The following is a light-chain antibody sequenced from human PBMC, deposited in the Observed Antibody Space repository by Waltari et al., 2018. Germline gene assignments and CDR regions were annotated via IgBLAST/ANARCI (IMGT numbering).Light chain of an antibody. J-gene: IGKJ2*01. CDR2: TAS. Sequence: DIQLTQSQSAMSASAGDKVTLTCRAGQGISTHVAWFQQKPGKVPKRLIYTASSLQSGVPSRFSGSGSGTEFTLTINSLQPEDFATYYCLQYNTYPFTFGQGTKLEIK. V-gene: IGKV1-17*03. CDR1: QGISTH. CDR3: LQYNTYPFT.